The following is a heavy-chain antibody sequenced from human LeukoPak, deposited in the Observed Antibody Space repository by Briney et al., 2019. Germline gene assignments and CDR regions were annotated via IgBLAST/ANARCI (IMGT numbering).Heavy chain of an antibody. CDR2: ISSDGTLK. Sequence: GGSLRLSCAASGFTFSSYGMHWVRQAPGKGLEWVALISSDGTLKYYGDSVKGRFTISRDSSKNMLYLQMSSLRAEDTAVYYWAAGFSFGDYWGQGSLVTVSS. CDR1: GFTFSSYG. V-gene: IGHV3-30*03. J-gene: IGHJ4*02. CDR3: AAGFSFGDY. D-gene: IGHD5-18*01.